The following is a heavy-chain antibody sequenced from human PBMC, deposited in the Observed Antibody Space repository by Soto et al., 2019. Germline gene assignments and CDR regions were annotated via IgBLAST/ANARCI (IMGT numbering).Heavy chain of an antibody. V-gene: IGHV3-74*01. Sequence: EVQLVESGGNLVQPGGSLRLSCAASGFTFTSYWMHWVRQAPGMGLVWVARINTEGSSTSYADAVKGRFTISRDNAKNTLYLQMDSLTAEDTAVFYSARKDILTGLDYWGQGTLVSVSS. D-gene: IGHD3-9*01. CDR3: ARKDILTGLDY. CDR1: GFTFTSYW. CDR2: INTEGSST. J-gene: IGHJ4*02.